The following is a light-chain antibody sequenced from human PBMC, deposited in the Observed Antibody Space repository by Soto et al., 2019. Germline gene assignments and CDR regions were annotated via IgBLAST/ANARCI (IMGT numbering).Light chain of an antibody. V-gene: IGKV2-28*01. CDR2: LGS. J-gene: IGKJ3*01. Sequence: DIVMTPSPLSLPVTPGEPASISCRSSQSLLHSNGYNYLDWYLQKPGQSPQLLIYLGSNRASGVPDRFGGSGAGTDFTLKISRVEAEDVGVYYGMQALQTPTFGPGTKVDIK. CDR1: QSLLHSNGYNY. CDR3: MQALQTPT.